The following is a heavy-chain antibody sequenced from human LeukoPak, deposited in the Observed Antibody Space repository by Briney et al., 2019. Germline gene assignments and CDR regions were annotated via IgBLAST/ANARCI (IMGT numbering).Heavy chain of an antibody. CDR1: GFTFSSYW. CDR3: ARVIAVAGLYWFDP. D-gene: IGHD6-19*01. Sequence: GGSLRLSCAASGFTFSSYWMSWVRQAPGKGLEWVANIKQDGSDKYYVDSVKGRFTISRDNAKNSLYLQMNSLRAEDTAVYYCARVIAVAGLYWFDPWGQGTLVTVSS. V-gene: IGHV3-7*02. J-gene: IGHJ5*02. CDR2: IKQDGSDK.